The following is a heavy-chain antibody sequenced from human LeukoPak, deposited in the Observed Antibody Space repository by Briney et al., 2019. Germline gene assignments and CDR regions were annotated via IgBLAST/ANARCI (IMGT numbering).Heavy chain of an antibody. CDR2: IYYSGST. CDR3: ATATTPKHAFDI. CDR1: GGSISSSSYY. D-gene: IGHD4-17*01. Sequence: KPSETLSLTCTVSGGSISSSSYYWGWIRQPPGKGLEWIGSIYYSGSTYYNPSLKSRVTISVDTSKNQFSLKLSSVTAADTAVYYCATATTPKHAFDIWGQGTMVTVSS. J-gene: IGHJ3*02. V-gene: IGHV4-39*07.